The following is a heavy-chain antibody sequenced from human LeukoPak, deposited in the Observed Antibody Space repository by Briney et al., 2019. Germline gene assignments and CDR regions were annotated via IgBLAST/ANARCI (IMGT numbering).Heavy chain of an antibody. V-gene: IGHV3-30-3*01. CDR2: ISYDGSNK. CDR1: GFTFSSYA. Sequence: GRSLRLSCAASGFTFSSYAMHWVRQAPGKGLEWVAVISYDGSNKYYADSVKGRFTISRDNSKNTLYLQMNSLRAEDTAVYYCAKEGKQQLADFDYWGQGTLVTVSS. D-gene: IGHD6-6*01. CDR3: AKEGKQQLADFDY. J-gene: IGHJ4*02.